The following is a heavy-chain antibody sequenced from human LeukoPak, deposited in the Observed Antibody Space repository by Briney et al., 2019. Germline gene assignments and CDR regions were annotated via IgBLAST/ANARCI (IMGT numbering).Heavy chain of an antibody. CDR2: ISAYNGNT. D-gene: IGHD6-19*01. Sequence: ASVKVSCKASGGTFSSYAISWVRQAPGQGLEWMGWISAYNGNTNYAQKLQGRVTMTTDTSTSTAYMELRSLRSDDTAVYYCARAGYSSGWYPTKAFDYWGQGTLVTVSS. V-gene: IGHV1-18*01. CDR3: ARAGYSSGWYPTKAFDY. J-gene: IGHJ4*02. CDR1: GGTFSSYA.